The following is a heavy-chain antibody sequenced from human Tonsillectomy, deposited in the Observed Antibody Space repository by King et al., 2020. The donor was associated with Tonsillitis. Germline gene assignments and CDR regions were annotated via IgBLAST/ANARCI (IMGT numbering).Heavy chain of an antibody. Sequence: QLVQSGGGVVQPGRSLRLSCAASGFTFSNYGMHWLRQAPGKGLEWVALIAYDASYENYADSVKGRFAISRDNSKNTLHLEMHSLRVEDTAVYYCAKDGIGLSDLYFDLWGRGTLVTVSS. D-gene: IGHD3-16*01. CDR2: IAYDASYE. J-gene: IGHJ2*01. CDR1: GFTFSNYG. V-gene: IGHV3-30*18. CDR3: AKDGIGLSDLYFDL.